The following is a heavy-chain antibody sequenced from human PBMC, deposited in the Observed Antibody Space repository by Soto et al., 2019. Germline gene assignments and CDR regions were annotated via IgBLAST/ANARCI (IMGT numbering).Heavy chain of an antibody. Sequence: PGGSLRLSCAASGFTFSSYAMSWVRQAPGKGLEWVSATSGSGGSTYYADSVKGRFTISRDNSKNTLYLQMNSLRAEDTAVYYCAKDSPTYYYDSSGPEHWGQGTLVTVSS. CDR3: AKDSPTYYYDSSGPEH. J-gene: IGHJ1*01. V-gene: IGHV3-23*01. D-gene: IGHD3-22*01. CDR1: GFTFSSYA. CDR2: TSGSGGST.